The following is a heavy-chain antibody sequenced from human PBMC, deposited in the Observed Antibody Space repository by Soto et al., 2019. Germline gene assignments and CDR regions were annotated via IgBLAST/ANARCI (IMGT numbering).Heavy chain of an antibody. J-gene: IGHJ6*03. CDR3: ARSPRLRGYYYMDV. Sequence: QVQLQQWGAGLLKPSETLSLTCAVYGGSFSGYYWSWIRQPPGKGLEWIGEINHSGSTNYNPSLKSRVTISVDTSKNQFSLKLSSVTAADTAVYYCARSPRLRGYYYMDVWGEGTTVTVSS. V-gene: IGHV4-34*01. D-gene: IGHD2-21*02. CDR1: GGSFSGYY. CDR2: INHSGST.